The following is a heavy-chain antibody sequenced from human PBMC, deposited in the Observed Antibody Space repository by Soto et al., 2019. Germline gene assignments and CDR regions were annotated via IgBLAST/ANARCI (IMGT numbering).Heavy chain of an antibody. CDR1: GFTFSSYA. CDR3: AKDAAYDYVWGSYPPSYAFDI. V-gene: IGHV3-23*01. D-gene: IGHD3-16*02. CDR2: ISGSGGST. Sequence: GGSLRLSCAASGFTFSSYAMSWVRQAPGKGLEWVSAISGSGGSTYYADSVKGRFTISRDNSKNTLYLQMNSLRAEDTAVYYCAKDAAYDYVWGSYPPSYAFDIWGQGTMDIVSS. J-gene: IGHJ3*02.